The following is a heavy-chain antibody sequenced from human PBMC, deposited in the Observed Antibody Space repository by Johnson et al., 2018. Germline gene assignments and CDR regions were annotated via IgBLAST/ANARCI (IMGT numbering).Heavy chain of an antibody. Sequence: VQLVESGGGLVQPGGSLRLSCAASGFTFSSYAMSWVRQAPGKGLEWVSGISESGGSTYYADSVKGRFTIASDNSKNTLYLQMNSLRAEDTAVYYWAKRYYGGNSGAFDIWGLGTMVTVSS. CDR3: AKRYYGGNSGAFDI. CDR1: GFTFSSYA. D-gene: IGHD4-23*01. V-gene: IGHV3-23*04. CDR2: ISESGGST. J-gene: IGHJ3*02.